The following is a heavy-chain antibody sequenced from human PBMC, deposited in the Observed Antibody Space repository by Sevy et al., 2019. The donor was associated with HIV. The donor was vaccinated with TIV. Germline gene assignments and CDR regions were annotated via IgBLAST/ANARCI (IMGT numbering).Heavy chain of an antibody. CDR3: AREWGRQYDY. J-gene: IGHJ4*02. Sequence: SETLSLTCSVSGGSISGYYWTWIRQPAGKGLEWIGRIHTSGSTNYSPSLKSRVTMSVDTSKNQFSLKLGSVTAADTAVYYCAREWGRQYDYWGQGTLVTVSS. CDR1: GGSISGYY. V-gene: IGHV4-4*07. CDR2: IHTSGST. D-gene: IGHD7-27*01.